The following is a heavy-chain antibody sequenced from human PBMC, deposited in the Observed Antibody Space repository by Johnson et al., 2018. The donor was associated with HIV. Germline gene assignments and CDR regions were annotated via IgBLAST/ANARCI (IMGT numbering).Heavy chain of an antibody. CDR3: ASWHGDYGNAFDI. CDR1: GFTFDDYG. CDR2: IYRGGNT. D-gene: IGHD4-17*01. V-gene: IGHV3-66*01. Sequence: VQLVESGGGVIRPGGSLRLSCAASGFTFDDYGMSWVRQAPGQGLEWVSVIYRGGNTYYADSVKGRFTISRDNSKNTLYLQMNSLRAEDTAVYYCASWHGDYGNAFDIWGQGTMVTVSS. J-gene: IGHJ3*02.